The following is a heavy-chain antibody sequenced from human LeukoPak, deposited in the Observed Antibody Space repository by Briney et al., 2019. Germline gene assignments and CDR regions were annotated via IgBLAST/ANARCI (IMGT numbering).Heavy chain of an antibody. CDR2: ISAYNGNT. D-gene: IGHD5-18*01. Sequence: ASVKVSCKASGYTFTSYGISWVRQAPGQGLEWMGWISAYNGNTNYAQKLQGRVTMTTDTSTSTAYMELRSLRSDDTVVYYCARVGPLYSYGPNWFDPWGQGTLVTVSS. V-gene: IGHV1-18*01. CDR1: GYTFTSYG. CDR3: ARVGPLYSYGPNWFDP. J-gene: IGHJ5*02.